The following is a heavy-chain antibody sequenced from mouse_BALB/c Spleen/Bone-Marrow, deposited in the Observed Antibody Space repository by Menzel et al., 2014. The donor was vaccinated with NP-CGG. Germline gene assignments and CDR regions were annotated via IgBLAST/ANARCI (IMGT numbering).Heavy chain of an antibody. CDR3: ARVITWYFDV. J-gene: IGHJ1*01. CDR2: ISSGGSYT. CDR1: GFTLSSYA. V-gene: IGHV5-9-3*01. Sequence: EVQGVKSGGGLVKPGGSLKLSCAASGFTLSSYAMSWVRQTPEKRLEWVATISSGGSYTYYPDSVKGRFTISRDNAKNTLYLQMSSLRSEDTAMYYCARVITWYFDVWGAGTTVTVSS. D-gene: IGHD2-4*01.